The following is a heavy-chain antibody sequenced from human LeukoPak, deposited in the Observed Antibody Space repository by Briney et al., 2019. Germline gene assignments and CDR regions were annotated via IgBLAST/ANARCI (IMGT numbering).Heavy chain of an antibody. CDR2: IYSGGST. CDR1: GFTFSTYW. J-gene: IGHJ6*03. CDR3: ASVGGSAARPGGDYYYMDV. D-gene: IGHD6-6*01. V-gene: IGHV3-53*01. Sequence: GGSLRLSCAASGFTFSTYWMHWVRHAPGKGLEWVSVIYSGGSTYYADSVKGRFTISRDNSKNTLYLQMNSLRAEDTAVYYCASVGGSAARPGGDYYYMDVWGKGTTVTVSS.